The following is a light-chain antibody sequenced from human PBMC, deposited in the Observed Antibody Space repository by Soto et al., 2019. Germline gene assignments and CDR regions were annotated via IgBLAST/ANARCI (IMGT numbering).Light chain of an antibody. J-gene: IGKJ5*01. Sequence: EIVLTQSPATLSLSPGERVSLSCRASQSVSNYLVWYQQKPGQAPRLLIYDASNRATGIPARFSGSGSGTDFTLTISSLEPEDFAVYYCQQRSNWPPITFGQGTRLEIK. CDR1: QSVSNY. CDR2: DAS. V-gene: IGKV3-11*01. CDR3: QQRSNWPPIT.